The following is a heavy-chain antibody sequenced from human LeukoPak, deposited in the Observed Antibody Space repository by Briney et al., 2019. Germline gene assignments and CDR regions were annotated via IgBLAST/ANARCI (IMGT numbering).Heavy chain of an antibody. J-gene: IGHJ4*02. CDR3: AILSDGAYCGGDCFYLDY. D-gene: IGHD2-21*02. CDR2: IIPILDIT. Sequence: SVKVSCKASGGTFISHAMSWVRQAPGQGLEWMGGIIPILDITNYAQKFQGRVTITADKSTGTAYVELSSLRSEDTAVYYCAILSDGAYCGGDCFYLDYWGQGTLVTVSS. CDR1: GGTFISHA. V-gene: IGHV1-69*10.